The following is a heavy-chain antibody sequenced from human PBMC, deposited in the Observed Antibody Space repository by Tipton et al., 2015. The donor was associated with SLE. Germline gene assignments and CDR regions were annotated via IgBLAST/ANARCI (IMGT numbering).Heavy chain of an antibody. CDR2: ISGSGGST. J-gene: IGHJ6*02. CDR3: AKDLSVDYYYGMDV. Sequence: SGFTFSSYTMSWVRQAPGKGLEWVSAISGSGGSTYYADSVKGRFTISRDNSKNTLYLQMNSLRAEDTAEYYCAKDLSVDYYYGMDVWGQGTTVTVSS. CDR1: GFTFSSYT. V-gene: IGHV3-23*01. D-gene: IGHD4-23*01.